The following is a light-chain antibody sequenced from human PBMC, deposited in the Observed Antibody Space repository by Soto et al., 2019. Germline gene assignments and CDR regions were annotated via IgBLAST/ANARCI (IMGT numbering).Light chain of an antibody. V-gene: IGKV1-8*01. CDR3: QQYYSYPQHT. CDR1: QGISSY. J-gene: IGKJ2*01. CDR2: AAS. Sequence: AIRMTQSPSSLSASTGDRVTITCRASQGISSYLAWYQQKPGKAPKLLIYAASTLQSGVPSRFSGSGSGTDFTLTIICLQSEDFATYYCQQYYSYPQHTFGQGTKLEIK.